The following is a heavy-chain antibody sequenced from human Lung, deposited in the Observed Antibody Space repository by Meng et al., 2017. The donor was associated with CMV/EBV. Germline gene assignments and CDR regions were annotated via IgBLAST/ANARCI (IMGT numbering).Heavy chain of an antibody. J-gene: IGHJ3*02. D-gene: IGHD1-14*01. V-gene: IGHV4-59*01. CDR1: GWSISGYY. CDR3: AGPDEAGNTPHDIFDI. Sequence: SETLSLXCSASGWSISGYYWSWVRQPPGKGLEYIGYVHYTGTTNYSPSLKGRVSISVDRARNQFSLKLTSVTAADTAVYFCAGPDEAGNTPHDIFDIWGQGTXV. CDR2: VHYTGTT.